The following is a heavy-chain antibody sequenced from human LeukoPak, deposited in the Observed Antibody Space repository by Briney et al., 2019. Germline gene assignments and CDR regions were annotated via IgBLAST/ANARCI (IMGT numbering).Heavy chain of an antibody. J-gene: IGHJ4*02. CDR3: ARPNFYPDY. Sequence: GGSLRLSCAASRFTFSNYWMSWVRQAPGKGLEWVANIDQDGSEKYYAESVKGRFTISRDNAKNSLYLQMNSLKVEDTAVYYCARPNFYPDYWGQGTLVTVSS. V-gene: IGHV3-7*01. CDR2: IDQDGSEK. CDR1: RFTFSNYW. D-gene: IGHD1-1*01.